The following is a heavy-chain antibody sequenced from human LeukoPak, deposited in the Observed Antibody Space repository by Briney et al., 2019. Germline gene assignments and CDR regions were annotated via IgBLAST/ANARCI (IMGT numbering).Heavy chain of an antibody. CDR2: IYYSGTT. CDR1: GGSISSYY. V-gene: IGHV4-59*01. Sequence: PSETLSLTCTVSGGSISSYYWSWIRQPPGKELEWIGYIYYSGTTNYNPSFDKSRVTISLDTSKNQFSLKLSSVTAADTALYYCARGYSSSSYYFEYWGQGILVTVSS. J-gene: IGHJ4*02. CDR3: ARGYSSSSYYFEY. D-gene: IGHD6-6*01.